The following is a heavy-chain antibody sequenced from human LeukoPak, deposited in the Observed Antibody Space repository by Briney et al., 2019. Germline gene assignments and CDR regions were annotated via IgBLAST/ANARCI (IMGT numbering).Heavy chain of an antibody. V-gene: IGHV4-61*02. J-gene: IGHJ4*02. Sequence: SETLSLTCTVSGGSTSSGSYYWSWIRQPAGKGLEWIGRIYTSGSTNYNPSLKSRVTISVDTSKNQFSLKLSSVTAADTAVYYCARDEEDGYNSGIDYWGQGTLVTVSS. CDR2: IYTSGST. CDR1: GGSTSSGSYY. CDR3: ARDEEDGYNSGIDY. D-gene: IGHD5-24*01.